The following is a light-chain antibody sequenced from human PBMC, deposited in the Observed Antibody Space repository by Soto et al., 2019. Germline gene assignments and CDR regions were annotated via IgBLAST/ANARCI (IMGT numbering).Light chain of an antibody. V-gene: IGLV2-11*01. J-gene: IGLJ1*01. CDR3: CSYAGSCDYV. Sequence: QSVLTQPRSVSGSPGQSVTISCTGSSSDVGAYNYVSWYQHNTGKAPKLLIYDVNKRPSGVPDRFSGSKFGNTASLTISGLQADDEATFYCCSYAGSCDYVFGTGTKVTVL. CDR2: DVN. CDR1: SSDVGAYNY.